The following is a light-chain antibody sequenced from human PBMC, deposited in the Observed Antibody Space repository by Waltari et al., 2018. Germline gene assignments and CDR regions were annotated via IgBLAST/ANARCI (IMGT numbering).Light chain of an antibody. CDR3: GTWDSSLSGYV. V-gene: IGLV1-51*01. CDR2: DNN. J-gene: IGLJ1*01. CDR1: NSNIGNNH. Sequence: QSVLTQPPSVSAAPGQKVTISCSVSNSNIGNNHVSRYQQLPGTAPKLFIYDNNKRPSEIPDRFSGSVSGTSATLGITGLQTGDEADYYCGTWDSSLSGYVFGTGTKVTVL.